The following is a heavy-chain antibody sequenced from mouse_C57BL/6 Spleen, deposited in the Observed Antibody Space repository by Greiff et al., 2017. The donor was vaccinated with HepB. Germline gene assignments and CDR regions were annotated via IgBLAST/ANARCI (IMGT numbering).Heavy chain of an antibody. CDR2: ISSGSSTI. CDR1: GFTFSDYG. J-gene: IGHJ4*01. V-gene: IGHV5-17*01. CDR3: ARGVGSDAMDD. Sequence: EVKVVESGGGLVKPGGSLKLSCAASGFTFSDYGMHWVRQAPEKGLEWVAYISSGSSTIYYADTVKGRFTISRDNAKNTLFLQMTSLRSVDTARYYCARGVGSDAMDDWGQGTSVTVSS. D-gene: IGHD1-1*02.